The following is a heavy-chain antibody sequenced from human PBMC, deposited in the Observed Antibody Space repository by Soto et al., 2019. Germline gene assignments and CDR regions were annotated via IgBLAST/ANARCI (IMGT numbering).Heavy chain of an antibody. CDR3: ARDSGGYDR. CDR2: ISYDGSNK. Sequence: ESGGGVVQPGRSLRLSCAASGFTFSSYAMHWVRQAPGKGLEWVAVISYDGSNKYYADSVKGRFTISRDNSKNTLYLQMNSLRAEDTAVYYCARDSGGYDRWGQGTLVTVSS. V-gene: IGHV3-30-3*01. J-gene: IGHJ4*02. D-gene: IGHD3-3*01. CDR1: GFTFSSYA.